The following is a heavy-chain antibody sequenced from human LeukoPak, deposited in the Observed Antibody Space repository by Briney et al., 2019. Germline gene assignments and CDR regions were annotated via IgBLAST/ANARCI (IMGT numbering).Heavy chain of an antibody. CDR3: ARTMNTLGASYFDF. CDR2: IGGNGATT. CDR1: GFIFNDYP. V-gene: IGHV3-23*01. D-gene: IGHD3-16*01. J-gene: IGHJ4*02. Sequence: EGSLTLSCAPSGFIFNDYPMTCVRQAPGKGREWVGTIGGNGATTYYGDSVEGRFSVSRNNSKSTLYLQLNSLRAEDPAIYYCARTMNTLGASYFDFWGQGTLVTVSS.